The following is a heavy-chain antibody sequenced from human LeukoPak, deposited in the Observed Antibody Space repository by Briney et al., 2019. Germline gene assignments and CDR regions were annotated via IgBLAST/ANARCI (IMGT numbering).Heavy chain of an antibody. J-gene: IGHJ4*02. Sequence: ASVKVSCKASGYTFTGYYMHWVRQAPGQGLEWMGWINPNSGGTNYAQKFQGRVTMTRDTSISTAYMELSRLRSDDTAVYYCARGWSSGWYMGLIDYWGQGTLVTVSS. CDR1: GYTFTGYY. CDR3: ARGWSSGWYMGLIDY. D-gene: IGHD6-19*01. V-gene: IGHV1-2*02. CDR2: INPNSGGT.